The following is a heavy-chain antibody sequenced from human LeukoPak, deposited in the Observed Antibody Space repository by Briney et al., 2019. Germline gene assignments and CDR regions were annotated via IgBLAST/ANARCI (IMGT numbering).Heavy chain of an antibody. Sequence: ASVKVSCKASGYTFTSYYMHWVRQAPGQGLEWMGWINPNSGGTNYAQKFQGRVTMTRDTSISTAYMELSRLRSDDTAVYYCARGHQFGELFGYWGQGTLVTVSS. D-gene: IGHD3-10*01. CDR2: INPNSGGT. CDR1: GYTFTSYY. CDR3: ARGHQFGELFGY. V-gene: IGHV1-2*02. J-gene: IGHJ4*02.